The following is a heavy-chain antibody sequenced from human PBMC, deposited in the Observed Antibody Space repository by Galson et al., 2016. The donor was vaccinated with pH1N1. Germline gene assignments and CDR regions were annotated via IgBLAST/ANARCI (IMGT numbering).Heavy chain of an antibody. CDR1: GYSVTRYY. CDR3: ARRYYFDY. Sequence: SVKVSCKADGYSVTRYYMHWVRQAPGQGLEWMGIIDPSDGTTTYSQKFQGRIILTRDTSTNSVHMELTTLRPDDSATYFCARRYYFDYWGQGTLVTVSS. CDR2: IDPSDGTT. J-gene: IGHJ4*02. V-gene: IGHV1-46*01.